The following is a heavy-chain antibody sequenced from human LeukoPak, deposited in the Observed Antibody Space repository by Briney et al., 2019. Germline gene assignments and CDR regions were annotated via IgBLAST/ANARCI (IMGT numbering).Heavy chain of an antibody. CDR1: GGSISSGSYY. CDR3: ARSRARIDYYGSGSTSWVIDY. CDR2: IYTSGST. D-gene: IGHD3-10*01. J-gene: IGHJ4*02. Sequence: TLSLTCTVSGGSISSGSYYWCWIRQPAGKGLEWIGRIYTSGSTNYNPSLKSRVTISVDTSKNQFSLKLSSVTAADTAVYYRARSRARIDYYGSGSTSWVIDYWGQGTLVTVSS. V-gene: IGHV4-61*02.